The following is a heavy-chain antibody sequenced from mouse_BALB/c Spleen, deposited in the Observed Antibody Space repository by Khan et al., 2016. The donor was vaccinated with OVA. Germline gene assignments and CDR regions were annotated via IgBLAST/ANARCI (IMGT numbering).Heavy chain of an antibody. CDR1: GYTFTDYA. Sequence: QVQLQQSGAELVRPGVSVKISCKGSGYTFTDYAMHWVKQRHAKSLEWIGVISTYYDDASYNQKFKGKATMTVDKSSSTAYLELARLTSEDSAIYYCARNYYGTRNAMDYWGQGTSVTVSS. V-gene: IGHV1S137*01. J-gene: IGHJ4*01. D-gene: IGHD1-1*01. CDR3: ARNYYGTRNAMDY. CDR2: ISTYYDDA.